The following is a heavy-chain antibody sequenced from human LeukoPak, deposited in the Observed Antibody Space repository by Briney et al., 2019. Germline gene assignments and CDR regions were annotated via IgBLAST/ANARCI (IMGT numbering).Heavy chain of an antibody. CDR3: VRDGSSWGNFDY. Sequence: PGESLRLSCAASGFTFSTYDMDWIRQPPGRGLEWVSYLSSSSSAIYHADSVKGRFTISRDNAKNSLYLQMNSLRTEDTAVYYCVRDGSSWGNFDYWGQGTLVTVSS. CDR1: GFTFSTYD. D-gene: IGHD7-27*01. V-gene: IGHV3-48*01. J-gene: IGHJ4*02. CDR2: LSSSSSAI.